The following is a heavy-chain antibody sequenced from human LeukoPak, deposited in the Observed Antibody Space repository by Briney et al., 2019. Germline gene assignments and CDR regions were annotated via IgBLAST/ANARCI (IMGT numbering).Heavy chain of an antibody. CDR2: INHSGST. V-gene: IGHV4-34*01. Sequence: PSETLSLTCAVYGGSFSGYYWSWIRQPPGKGLEWIGEINHSGSTNYNPSLKSRVTISVDTSKNQFSLKLSSVTAADTAVYYCARGPGETYYYGSGSRFFDYWGQGTLVTVSS. D-gene: IGHD3-10*01. J-gene: IGHJ4*02. CDR1: GGSFSGYY. CDR3: ARGPGETYYYGSGSRFFDY.